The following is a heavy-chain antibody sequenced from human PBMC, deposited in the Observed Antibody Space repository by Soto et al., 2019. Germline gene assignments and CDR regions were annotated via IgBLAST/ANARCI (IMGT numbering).Heavy chain of an antibody. CDR2: INAGNGNT. D-gene: IGHD6-19*01. CDR1: GYTFTSYA. J-gene: IGHJ6*02. CDR3: ARDLIAVAGTVEVYYYYYGMDV. Sequence: GASVKVSCKASGYTFTSYAMHWVRQAPGQRHEWMGWINAGNGNTKYSQKFQSRVTITRDTSASTAYMELSSLRSEDTAVYYCARDLIAVAGTVEVYYYYYGMDVWGQGTTVTVSS. V-gene: IGHV1-3*01.